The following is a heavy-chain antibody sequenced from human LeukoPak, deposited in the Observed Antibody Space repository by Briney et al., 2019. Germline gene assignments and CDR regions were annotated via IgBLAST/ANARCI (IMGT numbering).Heavy chain of an antibody. CDR3: ARGSFGLFTNPDY. D-gene: IGHD3-10*01. CDR2: IWYDGSNK. V-gene: IGHV3-33*01. J-gene: IGHJ4*02. Sequence: PGGSLRLSCAASGFTFSSYGMHWVRQAPGKGPEWVAVIWYDGSNKYYADSVKGRFTISRDNSKNTLYLQMNSLRAEDTAVYYCARGSFGLFTNPDYWGQGTLVTVSS. CDR1: GFTFSSYG.